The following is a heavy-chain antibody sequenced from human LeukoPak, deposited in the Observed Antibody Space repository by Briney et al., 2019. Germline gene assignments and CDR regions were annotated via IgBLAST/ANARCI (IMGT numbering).Heavy chain of an antibody. D-gene: IGHD3-9*01. V-gene: IGHV3-23*01. Sequence: GGSLRLSCAASGFTFSSYAMSWVRQAPGKGLEWVSAISGSGGSAYYADSVKGRFTISRDNSKNTLSLQMNSLRAEDTAVYYCAKAAAGSYDILTGYYTRISDYWGQGTLDTVSS. CDR1: GFTFSSYA. CDR2: ISGSGGSA. CDR3: AKAAAGSYDILTGYYTRISDY. J-gene: IGHJ4*02.